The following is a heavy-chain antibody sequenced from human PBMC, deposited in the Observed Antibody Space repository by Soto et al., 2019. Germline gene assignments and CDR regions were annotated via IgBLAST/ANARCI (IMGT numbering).Heavy chain of an antibody. J-gene: IGHJ4*02. V-gene: IGHV3-23*01. CDR2: ISGSGGST. CDR1: GFTSSPYA. Sequence: GGSLRLSCAASGFTSSPYAMILVRQAPGKGQEWVSAISGSGGSTYYADPVKGRFTISRDNSKNTLYLQMNSLRAEDTAVYYCAKDGSSSWYPTIDDWGQGTLVTVAS. CDR3: AKDGSSSWYPTIDD. D-gene: IGHD6-13*01.